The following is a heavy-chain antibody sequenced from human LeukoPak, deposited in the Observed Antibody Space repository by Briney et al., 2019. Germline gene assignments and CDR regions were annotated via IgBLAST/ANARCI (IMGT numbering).Heavy chain of an antibody. D-gene: IGHD6-13*01. CDR3: ARERYSSGWSEANWFDP. CDR2: IYHSGST. V-gene: IGHV4-38-2*02. CDR1: GYSISSGYY. Sequence: SETLSLTCTVSGYSISSGYYWGWIRQPPGKGLEWIGSIYHSGSTYYNPSLKSRVTISVDTSKNQFSLKLSSVTAADTAVYYCARERYSSGWSEANWFDPWGQGTLVTVSS. J-gene: IGHJ5*02.